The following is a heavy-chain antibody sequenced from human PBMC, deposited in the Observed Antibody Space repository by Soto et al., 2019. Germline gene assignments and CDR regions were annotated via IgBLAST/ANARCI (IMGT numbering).Heavy chain of an antibody. J-gene: IGHJ6*03. Sequence: ASVKVSCKASGYTFTSYGISWVRQAPGQGLEWMGWISAYNGNTNYAQKLQGRVTMTTDTSMSTAYMELRSLRSDDTAVYYCARVSFPVYYGSGSFPYYYMDVWGKGTTVTVSS. V-gene: IGHV1-18*01. CDR1: GYTFTSYG. D-gene: IGHD3-10*01. CDR2: ISAYNGNT. CDR3: ARVSFPVYYGSGSFPYYYMDV.